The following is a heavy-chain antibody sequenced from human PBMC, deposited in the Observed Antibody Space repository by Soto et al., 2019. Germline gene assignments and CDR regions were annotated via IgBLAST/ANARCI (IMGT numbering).Heavy chain of an antibody. J-gene: IGHJ4*02. Sequence: TGGSLRLSCEASGFTFSDSAMSWVRQAPGKGLEWVSAISGSGGTTDHADSVKGRFIISRDNSKNTLYLQMNSLRAEDTAVYYCGKYASTSWSHFDYWGQGTLVTVSS. CDR2: ISGSGGTT. D-gene: IGHD6-13*01. CDR3: GKYASTSWSHFDY. V-gene: IGHV3-23*01. CDR1: GFTFSDSA.